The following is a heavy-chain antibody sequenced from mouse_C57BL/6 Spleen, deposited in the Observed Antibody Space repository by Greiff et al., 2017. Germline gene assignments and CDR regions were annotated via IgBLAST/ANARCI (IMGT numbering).Heavy chain of an antibody. J-gene: IGHJ2*01. CDR1: GYTFTSYW. D-gene: IGHD3-1*01. CDR3: ARFPRRGCYYFDY. CDR2: INPSNGGT. V-gene: IGHV1-53*01. Sequence: QVQLQQSGTELVKPGASVKLSCKASGYTFTSYWMHWVKQRPGQGLEWIGNINPSNGGTNYNEKFKGKATLTVDKSSSTAYMQLSSLTSEDSAVYYCARFPRRGCYYFDYWGQGTTLTVAS.